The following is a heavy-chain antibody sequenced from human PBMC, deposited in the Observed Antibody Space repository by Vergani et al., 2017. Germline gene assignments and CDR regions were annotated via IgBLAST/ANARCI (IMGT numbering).Heavy chain of an antibody. Sequence: QVQLQESGPGLVKPSETLSLTCTVSGVSISSYYWSWIRQPPGKGLEWLGYIYYNGSTNYNPSLMSRVTIALDTTQNQFSLKLSSVTAADTAVYYCASTSRTTGKRGSSIYYYYYVDVWGKGTTVTVSS. CDR2: IYYNGST. CDR1: GVSISSYY. CDR3: ASTSRTTGKRGSSIYYYYYVDV. V-gene: IGHV4-59*01. J-gene: IGHJ6*03. D-gene: IGHD1-26*01.